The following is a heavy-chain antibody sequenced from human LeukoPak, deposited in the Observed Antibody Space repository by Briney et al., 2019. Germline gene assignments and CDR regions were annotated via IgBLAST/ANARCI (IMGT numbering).Heavy chain of an antibody. CDR1: GFTFSTYG. CDR2: ISDDGKST. CDR3: AKRVPYSSSTVYFDS. Sequence: GGSLRLSCAASGFTFSTYGMNWVRQSPGKGLKWVSSISDDGKSTYYTDSVKGRFTISRGNSKNTLYLQMNSLRAEDTAVYYCAKRVPYSSSTVYFDSWGQGTLVVVSS. D-gene: IGHD6-6*01. J-gene: IGHJ4*02. V-gene: IGHV3-23*01.